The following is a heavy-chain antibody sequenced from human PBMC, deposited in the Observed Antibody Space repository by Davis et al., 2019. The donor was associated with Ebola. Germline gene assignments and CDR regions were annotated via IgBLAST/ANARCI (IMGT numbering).Heavy chain of an antibody. CDR2: TLHGRDT. D-gene: IGHD4-11*01. Sequence: PSETLSLTCGVTGGSLYGAYWTWIRQSPGKGLEWIGETLHGRDTKYSPSLKGRVTISLDMAKNQVSLTLNSVTAADTATYYCARRPTGIDYWGQGALVTVSS. J-gene: IGHJ4*02. CDR3: ARRPTGIDY. V-gene: IGHV4-34*12. CDR1: GGSLYGAY.